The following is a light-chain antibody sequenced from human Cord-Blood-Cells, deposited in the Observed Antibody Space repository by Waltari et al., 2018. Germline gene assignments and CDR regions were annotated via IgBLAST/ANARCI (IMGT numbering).Light chain of an antibody. CDR1: QGISNY. J-gene: IGKJ4*01. V-gene: IGKV1-27*01. CDR3: QKYNSAPA. Sequence: IQMTQSPSSLSASVGDRVTLTCRPSQGISNYLVWYQQKPGKVPKLLIYAASTLQSGVPSRFSGSGSGTDFTLTISSLQPEDVATYYCQKYNSAPAFGGGTKVEIK. CDR2: AAS.